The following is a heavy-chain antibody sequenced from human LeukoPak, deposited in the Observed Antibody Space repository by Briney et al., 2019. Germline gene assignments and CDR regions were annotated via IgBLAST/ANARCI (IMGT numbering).Heavy chain of an antibody. J-gene: IGHJ3*02. CDR2: IGPGGGSI. CDR1: RFTFSSYS. D-gene: IGHD3-10*01. Sequence: GGSLRLSCATYRFTFSSYSMNWVRQAPGKGLEWVSSIGPGGGSIFYAHSVKGRFTISRDNSKSTLYLQMNSLRAEDTAVYYCAKDLSRYYYGSGDAFDIWGQGTMVTVSS. V-gene: IGHV3-21*01. CDR3: AKDLSRYYYGSGDAFDI.